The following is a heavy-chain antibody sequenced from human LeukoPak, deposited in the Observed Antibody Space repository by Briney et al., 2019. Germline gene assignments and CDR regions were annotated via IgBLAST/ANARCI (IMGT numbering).Heavy chain of an antibody. CDR3: ARHAIVGATVPFDY. CDR1: GYTFTGYY. J-gene: IGHJ4*02. Sequence: ASVKVSCKASGYTFTGYYMHWVRQAPGQGLEWMGWINPNSGGTNYAQKFQGRVTMTRDTSISTAYMELSRLRSDDTAVYYCARHAIVGATVPFDYWGQGTLVTVSS. V-gene: IGHV1-2*02. CDR2: INPNSGGT. D-gene: IGHD1-26*01.